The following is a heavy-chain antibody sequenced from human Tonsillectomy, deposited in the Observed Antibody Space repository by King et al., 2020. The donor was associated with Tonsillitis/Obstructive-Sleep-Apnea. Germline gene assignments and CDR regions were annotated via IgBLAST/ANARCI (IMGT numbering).Heavy chain of an antibody. D-gene: IGHD1-26*01. CDR3: GRGTDYYFYSYMDV. CDR1: GYSFTSNW. Sequence: QLVQSGAEVKKPGESLKISCKGFGYSFTSNWIGWVRQMSGKGLEWMGIIYPGDSDIRYSPSFQGQVTISADKSISTAYLQWSSLKASDTAMYYCGRGTDYYFYSYMDVWGKGPTATVSS. CDR2: IYPGDSDI. J-gene: IGHJ6*03. V-gene: IGHV5-51*01.